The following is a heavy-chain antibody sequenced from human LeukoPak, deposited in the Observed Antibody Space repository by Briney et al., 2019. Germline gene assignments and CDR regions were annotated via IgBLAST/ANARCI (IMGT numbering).Heavy chain of an antibody. CDR2: IYYRGST. CDR1: GGSISSSSYY. J-gene: IGHJ4*02. Sequence: SDTLSLTCTVSGGSISSSSYYWGWIRQPPGQGLEWIGSIYYRGSTYYNPSLKSRLTISVGTSKNQFSLKLSSVTAADTAVYYCARHGLSGGYCSSTSCYAGVSRRRRAYYFDYWGQGTLVTVSS. CDR3: ARHGLSGGYCSSTSCYAGVSRRRRAYYFDY. D-gene: IGHD2-2*01. V-gene: IGHV4-39*01.